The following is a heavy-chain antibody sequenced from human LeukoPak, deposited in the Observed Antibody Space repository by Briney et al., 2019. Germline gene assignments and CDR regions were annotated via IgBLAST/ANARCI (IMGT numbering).Heavy chain of an antibody. V-gene: IGHV1-69*05. J-gene: IGHJ4*02. CDR3: ARDLSGWYGDFDY. D-gene: IGHD6-19*01. Sequence: SVKVSCKASGGTFSNYAISWVRQAPGQGLEWMGRIIPIFGTTNYAQKFQGRVTMTSDTSISTAYMELSRLRSDDTAVYYCARDLSGWYGDFDYWGQGTLVTVSS. CDR2: IIPIFGTT. CDR1: GGTFSNYA.